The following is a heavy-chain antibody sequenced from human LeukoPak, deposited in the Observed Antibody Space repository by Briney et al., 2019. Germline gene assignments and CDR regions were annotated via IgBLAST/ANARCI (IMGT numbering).Heavy chain of an antibody. CDR1: GFSLTTSGMR. Sequence: SGPTLVNPTQTLTLTCTFSGFSLTTSGMRVSWIRQPPGKALEWLARTDWDDDKFYSTSLKTRLTISKDTSKNQVVLTMTNMAPVDTATYYCARNPDYYDSSGYYYVSFDYWGQGTPVTVSS. V-gene: IGHV2-70*04. CDR2: TDWDDDK. CDR3: ARNPDYYDSSGYYYVSFDY. D-gene: IGHD3-22*01. J-gene: IGHJ4*02.